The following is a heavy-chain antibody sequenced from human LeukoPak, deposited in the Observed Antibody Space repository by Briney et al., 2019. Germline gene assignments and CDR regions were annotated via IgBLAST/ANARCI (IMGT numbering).Heavy chain of an antibody. Sequence: GGSLRLSCAASGFTFSSYAMSWVRQAPGKGLEGVSAISGSGGSTYYADSVKGRFTISRDNSKNTLYLQMNSLRAEDTAVYYCAKDLTIFTGRGLVFDIWGQGTMVTVSS. D-gene: IGHD3-3*01. CDR3: AKDLTIFTGRGLVFDI. V-gene: IGHV3-23*01. CDR2: ISGSGGST. CDR1: GFTFSSYA. J-gene: IGHJ3*02.